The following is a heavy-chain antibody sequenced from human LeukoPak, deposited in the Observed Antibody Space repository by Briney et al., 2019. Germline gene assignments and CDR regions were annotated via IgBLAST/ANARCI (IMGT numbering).Heavy chain of an antibody. CDR1: GFTFSSYA. CDR2: FSGSGGNT. Sequence: GGSLRLSCAASGFTFSSYAMSWVRQAPGKGLEWVSTFSGSGGNTYYADSVKGRFTISRDNSKNTLYLQMNSLRAEDTAVYYCAKGKDYYLDYWGQGTLVTVSS. CDR3: AKGKDYYLDY. D-gene: IGHD3-10*01. V-gene: IGHV3-23*01. J-gene: IGHJ4*02.